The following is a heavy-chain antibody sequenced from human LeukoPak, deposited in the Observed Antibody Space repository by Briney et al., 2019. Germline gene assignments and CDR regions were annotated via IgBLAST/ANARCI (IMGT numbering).Heavy chain of an antibody. V-gene: IGHV4-59*01. CDR2: IYYSGST. D-gene: IGHD1-26*01. J-gene: IGHJ4*02. CDR3: ARLLVGAYAGFFFDY. CDR1: GGSISSYY. Sequence: SETLSLTCTVSGGSISSYYWSWIRQPPGKGLEWIGYIYYSGSTNYNPSLKSRVTISVDTSKNQFSLKLSSVTAADTAVYYCARLLVGAYAGFFFDYWGQGTLVTVSS.